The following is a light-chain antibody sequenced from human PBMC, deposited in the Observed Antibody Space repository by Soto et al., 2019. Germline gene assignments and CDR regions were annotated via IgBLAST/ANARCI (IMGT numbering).Light chain of an antibody. V-gene: IGLV1-44*01. CDR3: AAWDDSRIVVL. CDR2: SDN. CDR1: NSNIGTNT. Sequence: QPVLTQPPSTSGTPGQRVTMSCSGSNSNIGTNTVYWYQQLPGTAPKLLIQSDNRRPSGVPDRFSASQSGTSASLAISGLQSEDEADYYCAAWDDSRIVVLFGGGTKLTVL. J-gene: IGLJ2*01.